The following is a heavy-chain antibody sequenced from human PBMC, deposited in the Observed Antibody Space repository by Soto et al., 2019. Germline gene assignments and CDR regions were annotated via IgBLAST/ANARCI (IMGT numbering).Heavy chain of an antibody. D-gene: IGHD2-21*02. CDR1: GYTFTSYA. V-gene: IGHV1-3*05. Sequence: QVQLVQSGAEEKKPGASVKVSCKASGYTFTSYAMHWVRQAPGQRLEWMGWINAGNGNTKYSQKFQGRVTITRDTAGSTAYMELSSLRSEDTAVYYCARSIVAVTDLDYWGQGTPVTVSS. CDR2: INAGNGNT. CDR3: ARSIVAVTDLDY. J-gene: IGHJ4*02.